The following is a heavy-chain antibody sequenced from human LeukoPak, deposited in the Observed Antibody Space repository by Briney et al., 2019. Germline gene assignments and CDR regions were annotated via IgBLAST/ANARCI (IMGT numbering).Heavy chain of an antibody. CDR1: GGSFSSSNW. Sequence: SGTLSLTCAVSGGSFSSSNWWSWIRQRPGKGLEWIGEIYHSGSTNYNPSLKSRVTISVDKSKNQFSLKLSSVTAADTAVYYCARSLTMVRGVSNYYYYGMDVWGKGTTVTVSS. D-gene: IGHD3-10*01. J-gene: IGHJ6*04. CDR3: ARSLTMVRGVSNYYYYGMDV. CDR2: IYHSGST. V-gene: IGHV4-4*02.